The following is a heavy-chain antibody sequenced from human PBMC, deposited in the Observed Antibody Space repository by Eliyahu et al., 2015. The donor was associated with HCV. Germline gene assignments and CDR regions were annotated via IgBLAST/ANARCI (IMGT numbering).Heavy chain of an antibody. V-gene: IGHV1-2*02. CDR1: GYTFSXYY. D-gene: IGHD2-15*01. Sequence: QVQLVQSGAEVKKPGASVKVYCKASGYTFSXYYMHWVRQAPGXGLEWMGWINPKSGVTKYAQKFQGRVTLTRDTSISTAYMELSMLRSDDTAVYYCARGWELLAGAEYFHHWGQGTLVTVSS. CDR3: ARGWELLAGAEYFHH. CDR2: INPKSGVT. J-gene: IGHJ1*01.